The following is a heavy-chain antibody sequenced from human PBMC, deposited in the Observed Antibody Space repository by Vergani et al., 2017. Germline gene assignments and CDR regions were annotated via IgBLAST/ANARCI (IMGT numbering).Heavy chain of an antibody. CDR3: ASSPYCSSTSCLYYYYYMDV. CDR2: IIPILGTA. D-gene: IGHD2-2*01. Sequence: QVQLVQSGAEVKKPGSSVKVSCKASGGTFSSYAISWVRQAPGQGLEWMGGIIPILGTANYAQKFQGRVTITADESTSTAYMELSSLRSEDTAVDYCASSPYCSSTSCLYYYYYMDVWGKGTTVTVSS. J-gene: IGHJ6*03. CDR1: GGTFSSYA. V-gene: IGHV1-69*11.